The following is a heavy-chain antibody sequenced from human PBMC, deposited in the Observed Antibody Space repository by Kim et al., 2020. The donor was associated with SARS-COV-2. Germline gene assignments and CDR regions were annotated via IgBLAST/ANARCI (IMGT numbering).Heavy chain of an antibody. CDR1: GGSISSGGYY. V-gene: IGHV4-31*03. CDR2: IYYSGST. J-gene: IGHJ3*02. CDR3: ARVEGITIFGVVIIGAFDI. Sequence: SETLSLTCTVSGGSISSGGYYWSWIRQHPGKGLVWIGYIYYSGSTYYNPSLKSRVTISVDTSKNQFSLKLSSVTAADTAVYYCARVEGITIFGVVIIGAFDIWGQGTMVTVSS. D-gene: IGHD3-3*01.